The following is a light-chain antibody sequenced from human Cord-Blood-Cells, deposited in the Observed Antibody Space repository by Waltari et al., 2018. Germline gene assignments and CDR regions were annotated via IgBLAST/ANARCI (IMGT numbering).Light chain of an antibody. V-gene: IGLV2-11*01. CDR3: CSYAGSYTWV. J-gene: IGLJ2*01. CDR2: DVS. Sequence: QSALTQPRSVSGSPGQSVTISCTGTSSDVGGYNYVSWYQQHPGKAPKLMIYDVSKRPSGVPDRFSGSKSGNPASLTISGLQAEDEADYYCCSYAGSYTWVFGGGTKLTFL. CDR1: SSDVGGYNY.